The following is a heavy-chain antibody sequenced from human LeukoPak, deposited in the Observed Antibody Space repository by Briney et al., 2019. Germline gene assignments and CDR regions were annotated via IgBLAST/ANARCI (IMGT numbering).Heavy chain of an antibody. D-gene: IGHD3-10*01. V-gene: IGHV4-34*01. CDR3: ARQVSGKNDY. Sequence: SETLSLTCAVYGGSFSGYYWSWIRQPPGKGLEWIGEINHSGSTNYNPSLKSRVTISVDTSKNQFSLKLSSVTAADTAVYYCARQVSGKNDYWGQGTLVTVSS. CDR2: INHSGST. J-gene: IGHJ4*02. CDR1: GGSFSGYY.